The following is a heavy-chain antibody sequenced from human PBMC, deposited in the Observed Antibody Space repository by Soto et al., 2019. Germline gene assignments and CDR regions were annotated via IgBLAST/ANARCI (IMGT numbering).Heavy chain of an antibody. J-gene: IGHJ4*02. V-gene: IGHV6-1*01. D-gene: IGHD5-18*01. CDR1: GDSVSSNSAA. CDR2: TYYRSKWYN. CDR3: ARDRGGSGYSYGYKWHYFDY. Sequence: SQTLSLTCAISGDSVSSNSAAWNWIRQSPSRGLEWLGRTYYRSKWYNDYAVSVKSRITINPDTSKNQFSLQLNSVTPEDTAVYYRARDRGGSGYSYGYKWHYFDYWGQGTLVTVSS.